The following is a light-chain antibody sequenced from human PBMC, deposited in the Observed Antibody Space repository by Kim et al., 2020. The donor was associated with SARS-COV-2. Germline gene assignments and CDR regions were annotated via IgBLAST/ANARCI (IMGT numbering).Light chain of an antibody. CDR2: DAS. Sequence: EIVLTQSPDTLSVSPGERATLSCRASQSVSSYLAWYQQKAGQAPRLLIYDASNRATGIPARFSGSGSGTDFTLTISSLEPEDFAVYYCQQRTNWPLTFGGGTKVEI. V-gene: IGKV3-11*01. J-gene: IGKJ4*01. CDR1: QSVSSY. CDR3: QQRTNWPLT.